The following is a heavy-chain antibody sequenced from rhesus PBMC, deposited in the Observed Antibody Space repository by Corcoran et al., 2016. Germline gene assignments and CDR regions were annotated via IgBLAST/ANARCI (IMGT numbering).Heavy chain of an antibody. Sequence: EVQLVQSGAEVKRPGESLKISCQTSGYSVTSYWISWVGQMPGKGLEWMGAIDPSDSATRYRPSFHGQFTVSADKSISTAYLQWSSLKASDSSTYYCAKEGSRANWNFDYWGQGVLVTVSP. CDR2: IDPSDSAT. D-gene: IGHD1-26*01. CDR3: AKEGSRANWNFDY. CDR1: GYSVTSYW. V-gene: IGHV5-2*01. J-gene: IGHJ4*01.